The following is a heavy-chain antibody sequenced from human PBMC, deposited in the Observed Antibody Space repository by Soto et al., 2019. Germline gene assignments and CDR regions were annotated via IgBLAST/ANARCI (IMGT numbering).Heavy chain of an antibody. CDR1: GAALNSGNYY. J-gene: IGHJ5*02. Sequence: SETLSLTCIVSGAALNSGNYYWSWIRQVPGKGLEWIGHIYVTGAVDYNPSLRDRITISQDTSERQFSLNLRLVTAADTAVYYCERIRIATNKYKWFDPWGQGTPVPVSS. CDR3: ERIRIATNKYKWFDP. V-gene: IGHV4-31*03. CDR2: IYVTGAV. D-gene: IGHD2-21*01.